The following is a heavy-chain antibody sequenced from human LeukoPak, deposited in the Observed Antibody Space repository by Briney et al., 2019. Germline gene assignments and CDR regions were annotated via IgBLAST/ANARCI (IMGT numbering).Heavy chain of an antibody. D-gene: IGHD3-16*01. J-gene: IGHJ4*02. V-gene: IGHV3-23*01. CDR1: GFTFKNYA. CDR3: AKDLLPQTMITFGGVMSYFDY. CDR2: ISGSDPGT. Sequence: PGGSLRLSCVASGFTFKNYAMSWVRRVPGKGLEWVSAISGSDPGTYYADSVRGRFTISRDNSKNTLYLQMKSLRAEDTAVYYCAKDLLPQTMITFGGVMSYFDYWGQGTLVTVSS.